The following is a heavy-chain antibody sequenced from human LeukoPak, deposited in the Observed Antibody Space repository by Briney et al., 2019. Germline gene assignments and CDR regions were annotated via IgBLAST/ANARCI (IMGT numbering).Heavy chain of an antibody. CDR2: ISSSGSTI. V-gene: IGHV3-11*01. CDR3: ATITFGGVIVEIYDY. D-gene: IGHD3-16*02. J-gene: IGHJ4*02. Sequence: GGSLRLSCAASGFTFSDYYMSWIRQAPGKGLEWVSYISSSGSTIYYADSVKGRFTISRDNAKNSLYLQMNSLRAEDTAVYYCATITFGGVIVEIYDYWGQGTLVTVSS. CDR1: GFTFSDYY.